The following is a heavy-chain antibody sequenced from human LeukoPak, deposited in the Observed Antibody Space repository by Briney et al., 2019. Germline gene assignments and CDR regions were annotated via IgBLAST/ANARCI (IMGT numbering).Heavy chain of an antibody. Sequence: GGSQRLSCAASGFTFSSYAMSWVRQAPGKGLEWVSAISGSGGSTYYADSVKGRFTISRDNSKNTLYLQMNSLRAEGTAVYYCAKDVTIFGVVIDYWGQGTLVTVSS. D-gene: IGHD3-3*01. CDR1: GFTFSSYA. V-gene: IGHV3-23*01. J-gene: IGHJ4*02. CDR3: AKDVTIFGVVIDY. CDR2: ISGSGGST.